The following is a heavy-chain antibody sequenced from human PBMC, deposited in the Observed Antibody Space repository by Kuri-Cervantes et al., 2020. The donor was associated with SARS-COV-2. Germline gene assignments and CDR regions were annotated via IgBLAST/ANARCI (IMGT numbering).Heavy chain of an antibody. J-gene: IGHJ6*02. CDR3: ARALGYCSSTSCSYWDYYYYGMDV. CDR2: INPNSGGT. V-gene: IGHV1-2*04. Sequence: ASVKVSCKASGYTFTGYYMHWVRQAPGQGLEWMGWINPNSGGTNYAQKLQGWVTMTRDTSISTAYMELSRLRSDDTAVYYCARALGYCSSTSCSYWDYYYYGMDVWGQGTTVTVSS. D-gene: IGHD2-2*01. CDR1: GYTFTGYY.